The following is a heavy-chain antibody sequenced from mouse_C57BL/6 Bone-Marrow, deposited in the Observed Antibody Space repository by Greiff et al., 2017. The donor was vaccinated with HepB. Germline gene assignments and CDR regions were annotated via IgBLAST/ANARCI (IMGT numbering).Heavy chain of an antibody. J-gene: IGHJ4*01. CDR3: ARFYYDPYYYAMDY. CDR2: IDTSDSYT. CDR1: GYTFTSYW. V-gene: IGHV1-69*01. D-gene: IGHD2-4*01. Sequence: QVQLQQPGAELVMPGASVKLSCKASGYTFTSYWMHWVKQRPGQGLEWIGEIDTSDSYTNYNQKFKGKSTLTVDKSSSTAYMQLSSLTSEDSAVYYCARFYYDPYYYAMDYWGQGTSVTVSS.